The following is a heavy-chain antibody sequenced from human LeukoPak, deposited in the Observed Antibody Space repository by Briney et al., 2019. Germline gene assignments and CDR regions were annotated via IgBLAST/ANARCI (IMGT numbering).Heavy chain of an antibody. V-gene: IGHV3-66*01. D-gene: IGHD2-15*01. Sequence: GGSLRLSCAASGFTVSSNYMSWVRQAPGKGLEWVSVIYSGGSTYYADSVKGRFTISRDNSKNTLYLQMNSLRAEDTAVYYCAREVSYCSGGSCYAYYYGMDVWGQGTTVTVSS. J-gene: IGHJ6*02. CDR2: IYSGGST. CDR1: GFTVSSNY. CDR3: AREVSYCSGGSCYAYYYGMDV.